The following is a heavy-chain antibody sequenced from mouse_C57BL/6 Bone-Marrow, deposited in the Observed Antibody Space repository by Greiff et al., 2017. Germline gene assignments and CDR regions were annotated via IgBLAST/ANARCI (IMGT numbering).Heavy chain of an antibody. CDR3: ARWDYDCLDY. CDR2: INPNYGTT. J-gene: IGHJ2*01. V-gene: IGHV1-39*01. D-gene: IGHD2-4*01. CDR1: GYSFTDYN. Sequence: EVKLVESGPELVQPGASVKISCKASGYSFTDYNMNWVKQSNGKSLEWIGVINPNYGTTSYTQTLKGKATLTVDQSYSTAYMQLNSLTSEDSAVYYCARWDYDCLDYWGQGTTLTVSS.